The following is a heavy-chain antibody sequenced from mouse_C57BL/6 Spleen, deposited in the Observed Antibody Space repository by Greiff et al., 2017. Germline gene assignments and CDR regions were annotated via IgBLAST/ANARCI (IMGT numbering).Heavy chain of an antibody. CDR1: GYTFTSYW. V-gene: IGHV1-69*01. D-gene: IGHD2-2*01. CDR3: ARGDYGFTWFAY. CDR2: IDPSDSYT. J-gene: IGHJ3*01. Sequence: QVQLQQSGAELVMPGASVKLSCKASGYTFTSYWMHWVKQRPGQGLEWIGEIDPSDSYTNYNQKFKGKSTLTVDKSSSTAYMQLSSLTSEDSVVYYCARGDYGFTWFAYWGQGTLVTVSA.